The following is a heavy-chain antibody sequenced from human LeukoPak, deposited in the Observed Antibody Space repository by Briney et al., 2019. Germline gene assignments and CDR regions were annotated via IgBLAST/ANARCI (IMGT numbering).Heavy chain of an antibody. D-gene: IGHD4-11*01. V-gene: IGHV4-59*01. J-gene: IGHJ4*02. CDR1: GGSISRYY. CDR3: ARTVTTKAIDY. CDR2: IYYSGST. Sequence: SETLSLTCTVSGGSISRYYWSWIRQPPGKGLEWIGYIYYSGSTNYNPSLKSRVTISVDTSKNQFSLKLSSVTAADTAVYYCARTVTTKAIDYWGQGTLVTVSS.